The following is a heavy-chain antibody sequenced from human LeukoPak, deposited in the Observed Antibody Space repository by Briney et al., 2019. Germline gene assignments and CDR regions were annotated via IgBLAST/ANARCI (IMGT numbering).Heavy chain of an antibody. Sequence: GGSLRLSCAASGFTFSTYAMSWVRQAAGKGLEWVSLISGSGGGTYYADPVKGRFTISRDNSKNTLYLQLNSLRVEDTAVYYCAKNRGAGSHYYYHMNVRGKGTTVTVSS. CDR3: AKNRGAGSHYYYHMNV. J-gene: IGHJ6*03. CDR1: GFTFSTYA. V-gene: IGHV3-23*01. CDR2: ISGSGGGT. D-gene: IGHD1-26*01.